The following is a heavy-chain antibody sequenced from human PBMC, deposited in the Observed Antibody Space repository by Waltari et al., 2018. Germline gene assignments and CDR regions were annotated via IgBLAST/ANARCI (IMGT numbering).Heavy chain of an antibody. V-gene: IGHV3-23*01. CDR3: AKDQTSGRPLAYAMDA. CDR1: GLTFLIHA. Sequence: DVQLLESGGGLAQVGGSLRLSCAASGLTFLIHALGWVRQAPGKGLEWVSGTSGSGSPYYADSVKGRFTISRDNSKNTLYLEMNNLRAEDTAIYYCAKDQTSGRPLAYAMDAWGQGTTVTVSS. D-gene: IGHD6-6*01. CDR2: TSGSGSP. J-gene: IGHJ6*02.